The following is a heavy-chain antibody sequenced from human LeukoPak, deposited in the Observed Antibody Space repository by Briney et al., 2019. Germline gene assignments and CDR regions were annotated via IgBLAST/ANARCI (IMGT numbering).Heavy chain of an antibody. CDR3: ARGPFRDSSGYYYREFDY. D-gene: IGHD3-22*01. J-gene: IGHJ4*02. V-gene: IGHV4-59*01. CDR1: GGSISSYY. Sequence: SETLSHTCTVSGGSISSYYWSWIRQPPGKGLEWIGYIYYSGGTNYNPSLKSRVTISVDTSKNQFSLKLSSVTAADTAVYYCARGPFRDSSGYYYREFDYWGQGTLVTVSS. CDR2: IYYSGGT.